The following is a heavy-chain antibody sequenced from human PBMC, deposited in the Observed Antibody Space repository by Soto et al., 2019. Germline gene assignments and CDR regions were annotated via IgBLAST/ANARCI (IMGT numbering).Heavy chain of an antibody. CDR2: VTHSGNI. CDR1: RGSFSGYY. Sequence: SETLSLTCAVYRGSFSGYYWGPFRQPPGKGLEWIGEVTHSGNINYNPPLKTRLTVSVDTSKNQFSLKLSSMTAADTAMYYCARGSHFDFSSGYADSFDVWGQGTMATVS. J-gene: IGHJ3*01. CDR3: ARGSHFDFSSGYADSFDV. D-gene: IGHD3-3*01. V-gene: IGHV4-34*01.